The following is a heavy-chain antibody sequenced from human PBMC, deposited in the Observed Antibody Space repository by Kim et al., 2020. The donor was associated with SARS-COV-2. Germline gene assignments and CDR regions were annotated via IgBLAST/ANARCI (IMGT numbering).Heavy chain of an antibody. D-gene: IGHD2-8*02. CDR2: ISYSGST. V-gene: IGHV4-39*02. J-gene: IGHJ4*02. CDR1: GASISSTSYY. CDR3: ARRSTGRPFDY. Sequence: SETLSLTCTVSGASISSTSYYWGWICQPPGKGLEWIGTISYSGSTYYNPSLKSRVTISADTSKNHFSLKLSSVTAADTAVYFCARRSTGRPFDYWGQGTLVTVSS.